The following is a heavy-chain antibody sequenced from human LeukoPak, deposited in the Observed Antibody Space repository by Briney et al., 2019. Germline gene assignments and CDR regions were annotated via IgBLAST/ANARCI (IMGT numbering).Heavy chain of an antibody. CDR2: ISYDGSNK. CDR1: GFTFSSYA. CDR3: ARDSGSFDY. D-gene: IGHD3-10*01. J-gene: IGHJ4*02. V-gene: IGHV3-30*04. Sequence: GGPLRLSCAASGFTFSSYAMHWVRQAPGKGLEWVAVISYDGSNKYYADSVKGRFTISRDNSKNTLYLQMNSLRAEDTAVYYCARDSGSFDYWGQGTLVTVSS.